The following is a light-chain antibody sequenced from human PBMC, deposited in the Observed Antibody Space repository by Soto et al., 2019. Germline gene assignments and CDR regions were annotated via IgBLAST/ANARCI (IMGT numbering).Light chain of an antibody. CDR2: KAS. CDR1: QSNSSW. J-gene: IGKJ1*01. Sequence: DMHMTRSPSTLSASVGDRVTITCRASQSNSSWLAWYQQKPGKAPKLLIYKASSLESGVPSRFSGSGSGTEFTLTISSLQPDDFATYYCQQYNSYSRTFGQGTKVDIK. V-gene: IGKV1-5*03. CDR3: QQYNSYSRT.